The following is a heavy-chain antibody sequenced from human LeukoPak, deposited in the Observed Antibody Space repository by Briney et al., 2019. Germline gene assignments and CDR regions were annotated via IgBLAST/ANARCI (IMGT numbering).Heavy chain of an antibody. CDR2: IYTSGST. D-gene: IGHD3-3*01. CDR1: GGSISSGSYY. CDR3: ARESGGSHY. V-gene: IGHV4-61*02. Sequence: PSETLSLTCTVSGGSISSGSYYWSWIRQPAGKGLEWIGRIYTSGSTNYNPSLKSRVTISVDTSKNQFSLKLSSVTAADTAVYYCARESGGSHYWGQGTLVTVSS. J-gene: IGHJ4*02.